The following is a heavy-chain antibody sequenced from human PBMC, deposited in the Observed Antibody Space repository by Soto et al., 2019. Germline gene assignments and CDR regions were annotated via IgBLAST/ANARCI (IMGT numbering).Heavy chain of an antibody. Sequence: SETLSLTCTVSGGSISSYYWSWIRQPPGKGLEWIGYIYYSGSTNYNPSLKSRVTISVDTSKNQFSLKLSSVTAADTAVYYCARDGYSYGFGVYYCMDVWGKGTTVTVSS. J-gene: IGHJ6*03. CDR2: IYYSGST. CDR1: GGSISSYY. CDR3: ARDGYSYGFGVYYCMDV. D-gene: IGHD5-18*01. V-gene: IGHV4-59*12.